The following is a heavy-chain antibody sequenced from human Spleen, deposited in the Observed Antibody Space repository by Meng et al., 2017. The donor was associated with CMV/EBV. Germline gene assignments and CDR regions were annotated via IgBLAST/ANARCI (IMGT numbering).Heavy chain of an antibody. CDR3: ARTIRQIVVVPTPISHRNYYYYGMDV. CDR1: GFTLSTYA. D-gene: IGHD2-2*02. J-gene: IGHJ6*02. V-gene: IGHV3-30-3*01. CDR2: ISYDGSNK. Sequence: GGSLRLSCAASGFTLSTYAMHWVRQAPGKGLEWVAVISYDGSNKYYADSVKGRFTISRDNSKNTLYLQVNSLRAEDTAVYYCARTIRQIVVVPTPISHRNYYYYGMDVWGQGTTVTVSS.